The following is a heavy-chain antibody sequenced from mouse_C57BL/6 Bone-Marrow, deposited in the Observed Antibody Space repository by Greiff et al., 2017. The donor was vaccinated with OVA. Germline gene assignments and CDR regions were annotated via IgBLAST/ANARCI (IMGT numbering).Heavy chain of an antibody. V-gene: IGHV1-75*01. CDR3: ARSDTTVVATNAMDY. D-gene: IGHD1-1*01. J-gene: IGHJ4*01. Sequence: LVESGPELVKPGASVKISCKASGYTFTDYYINWVKQRPGQGLEWIGWIFPGSGSTYYNEKFKGKATLTVDKSSSTAYMLLSSLTSEDSAVYFCARSDTTVVATNAMDYWGKGTSVTVSS. CDR1: GYTFTDYY. CDR2: IFPGSGST.